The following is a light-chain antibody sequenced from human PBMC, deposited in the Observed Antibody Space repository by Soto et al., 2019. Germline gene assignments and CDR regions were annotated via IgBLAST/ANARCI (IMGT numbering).Light chain of an antibody. J-gene: IGLJ2*01. CDR3: SSYTSSSTLV. CDR1: SSDVGGYNY. Sequence: QTVVTQPASVSGSPGQLITISCTGTSSDVGGYNYVSWYQQHPGKAPKLMIYEVSNRPSGVSNRFSGSKSGNTASLTISGLQAEDEADYYCSSYTSSSTLVFGGGTKVTVL. CDR2: EVS. V-gene: IGLV2-14*01.